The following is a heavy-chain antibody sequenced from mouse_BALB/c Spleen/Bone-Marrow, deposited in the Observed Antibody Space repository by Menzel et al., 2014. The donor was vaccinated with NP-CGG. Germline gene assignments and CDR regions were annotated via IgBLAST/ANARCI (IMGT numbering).Heavy chain of an antibody. J-gene: IGHJ3*01. D-gene: IGHD2-4*01. Sequence: EVQLVESGAELVKPGASVKLSCTASGFNIKDTYMHWVKQRPEQGLEWIGRIDPANGNTKYDPKFQGKATITADTSSNTAYLQLSSLTSEDTAVYYCARRGLYYDYDAWLAYWGQGTLVTVSA. CDR3: ARRGLYYDYDAWLAY. CDR2: IDPANGNT. V-gene: IGHV14-3*02. CDR1: GFNIKDTY.